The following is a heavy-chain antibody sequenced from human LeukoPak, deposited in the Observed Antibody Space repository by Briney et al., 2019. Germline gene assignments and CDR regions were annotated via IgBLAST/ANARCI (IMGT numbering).Heavy chain of an antibody. CDR3: AKSIRAYYYMDV. V-gene: IGHV3-23*01. CDR2: LSGSGITT. Sequence: GGSLRLSCAASGFTFSNSAMSWVRQAPGKGLEWVSTLSGSGITTYYADSVKGRFTISRDNSKNTLYLQMNSLRAEDTAVYYCAKSIRAYYYMDVWGKGTTVTVSS. J-gene: IGHJ6*03. CDR1: GFTFSNSA.